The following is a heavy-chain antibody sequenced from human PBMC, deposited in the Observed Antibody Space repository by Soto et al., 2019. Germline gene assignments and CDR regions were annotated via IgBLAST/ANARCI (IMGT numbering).Heavy chain of an antibody. CDR2: ISGSGGST. CDR3: AKYRPHSSGWSPHRYYFDY. CDR1: GFTFSSYA. Sequence: GGSLRLSCAASGFTFSSYAMSWVRQAPGKGLEWVSAISGSGGSTYYADSVKGRFTISRDNSKNTLYLQMNSLRAEDTAVYYCAKYRPHSSGWSPHRYYFDYWGQGTLVTVSS. J-gene: IGHJ4*02. V-gene: IGHV3-23*01. D-gene: IGHD6-19*01.